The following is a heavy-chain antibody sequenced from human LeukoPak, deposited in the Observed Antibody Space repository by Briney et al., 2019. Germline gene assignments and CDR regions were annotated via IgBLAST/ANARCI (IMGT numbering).Heavy chain of an antibody. CDR3: ARERINYDFWSGYHIDYYGMDV. CDR1: GYTFTSYY. CDR2: INPSGGST. V-gene: IGHV1-46*01. Sequence: ASVKVSCKASGYTFTSYYMHWVRQAPGQGLEWMGIINPSGGSTSYAQKFQGRVTMTRDTSTSTVYMELSSLRSEDTAVYYCARERINYDFWSGYHIDYYGMDVWGQGTTVTVSS. J-gene: IGHJ6*02. D-gene: IGHD3-3*01.